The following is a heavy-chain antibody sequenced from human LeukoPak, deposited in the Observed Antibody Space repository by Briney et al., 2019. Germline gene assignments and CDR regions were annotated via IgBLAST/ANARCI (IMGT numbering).Heavy chain of an antibody. CDR3: ARETPDIVATIHTFDI. CDR1: GYTFTSYG. D-gene: IGHD5-12*01. J-gene: IGHJ3*02. V-gene: IGHV1-18*01. Sequence: GASVKVSCKASGYTFTSYGISWVRQAPGQGLEWMGWISAYNGNTNYAQKLQGRVTMTTDTSTSTAYMELRSLRSDDTAVYYCARETPDIVATIHTFDIWGQGTMVTVSS. CDR2: ISAYNGNT.